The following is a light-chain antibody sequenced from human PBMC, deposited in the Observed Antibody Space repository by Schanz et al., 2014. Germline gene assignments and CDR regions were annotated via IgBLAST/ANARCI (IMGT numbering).Light chain of an antibody. V-gene: IGKV3-11*01. CDR2: DAS. J-gene: IGKJ1*01. CDR3: LQRYSWPRT. CDR1: QSVRSL. Sequence: EIVLTQSPATLSLSPGERATLSCRASQSVRSLLAWYQQKPGQAPRLLIYDASTRATGIPARFSGSGSGTDFTLTISGLEPEDSAVYYCLQRYSWPRTFGQGTKVELK.